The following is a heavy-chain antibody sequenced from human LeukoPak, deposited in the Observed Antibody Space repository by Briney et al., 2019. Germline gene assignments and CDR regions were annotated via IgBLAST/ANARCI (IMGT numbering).Heavy chain of an antibody. Sequence: SETLSLTCIVSGYSITSGYYWGWIRQPPGKGLEWIGSIYHSGSTYYNPSLKSRVTISVATSKNQFSLKLNSVTAADTAVYYCARTETYSSGWYDPFFDYWGQGILVTVSS. J-gene: IGHJ4*02. CDR1: GYSITSGYY. CDR2: IYHSGST. V-gene: IGHV4-38-2*02. CDR3: ARTETYSSGWYDPFFDY. D-gene: IGHD6-19*01.